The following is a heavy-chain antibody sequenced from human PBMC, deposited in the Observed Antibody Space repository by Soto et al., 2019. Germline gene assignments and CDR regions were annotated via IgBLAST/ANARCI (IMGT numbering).Heavy chain of an antibody. CDR3: AKAGCSGGTCYLYYFDY. D-gene: IGHD2-15*01. CDR2: ISGRGGNT. CDR1: GFTFSNYA. Sequence: EMQLLESGGGLVQPGGSLKLSCAASGFTFSNYAMSWVRQAPGKGLEWVSTISGRGGNTYYADSVKGRFTIARDNSRNTLYLQMDSLRVEDSAVYSCAKAGCSGGTCYLYYFDYWGQGAVVTVSS. J-gene: IGHJ4*02. V-gene: IGHV3-23*01.